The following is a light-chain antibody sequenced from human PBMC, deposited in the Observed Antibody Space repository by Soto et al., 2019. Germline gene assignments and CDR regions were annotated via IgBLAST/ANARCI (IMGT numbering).Light chain of an antibody. CDR2: DVS. CDR3: SSFTSFNTVI. CDR1: SSDVGGYHY. Sequence: QSVLTQPASVSGSPGQSITISCTGTSSDVGGYHYVSWYQHHPGKAPKIIIYDVSYRPSGVSNRFSGSKSGNTASLTISGLQAEDEADYYCSSFTSFNTVIFGGGTQLTVL. V-gene: IGLV2-14*03. J-gene: IGLJ2*01.